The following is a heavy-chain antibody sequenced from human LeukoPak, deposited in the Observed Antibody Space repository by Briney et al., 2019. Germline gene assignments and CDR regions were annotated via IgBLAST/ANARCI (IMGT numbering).Heavy chain of an antibody. Sequence: GGSLRLSCAASGFTFSSYAMHWVRQAPGKGLEWVAVISYDGSNKYYADSVKGRFTISRDNSKNTLYLQMNSLRAEDTAVYYCARGATYYYDSEGAFDIWGQGTMVTVSS. D-gene: IGHD3-22*01. CDR3: ARGATYYYDSEGAFDI. J-gene: IGHJ3*02. CDR2: ISYDGSNK. V-gene: IGHV3-30-3*01. CDR1: GFTFSSYA.